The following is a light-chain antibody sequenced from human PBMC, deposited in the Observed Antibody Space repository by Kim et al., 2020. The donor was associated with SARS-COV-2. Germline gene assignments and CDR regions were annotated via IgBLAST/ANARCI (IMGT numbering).Light chain of an antibody. J-gene: IGLJ2*01. V-gene: IGLV1-51*01. CDR2: DNN. Sequence: GQKVTISCSGSSSNIGNNYVSWYQQLPGRAPKLLIYDNNKRPSGIPDRFSGSKSGTSATLGITGLQTGDEADYYCGTWDSSLSAVVFGGGTQLTVL. CDR1: SSNIGNNY. CDR3: GTWDSSLSAVV.